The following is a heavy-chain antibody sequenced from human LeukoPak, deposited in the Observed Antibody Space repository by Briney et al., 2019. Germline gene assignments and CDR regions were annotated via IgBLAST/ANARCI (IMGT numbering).Heavy chain of an antibody. CDR2: ISYDGSNK. CDR3: ATNPPCYYDSSGYPYDAFDI. CDR1: GTIFSRNA. V-gene: IGHV3-30*04. Sequence: GGSLRLSCAASGTIFSRNAIHWVRQAPGKGLEWVAVISYDGSNKYYADSVKGRFTISRDNSKNTLYLQMNSLRAEDTAVYYCATNPPCYYDSSGYPYDAFDIWGQGTMVTVSS. D-gene: IGHD3-22*01. J-gene: IGHJ3*02.